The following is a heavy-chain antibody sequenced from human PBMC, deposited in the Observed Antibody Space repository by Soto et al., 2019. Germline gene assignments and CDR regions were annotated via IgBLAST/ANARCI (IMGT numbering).Heavy chain of an antibody. J-gene: IGHJ4*02. CDR1: GFTFSTYR. CDR3: AKRNYPATTVKTFDY. CDR2: VSGSGDRT. Sequence: GASLRLSCAASGFTFSTYRMSWFRQAPGEGLEWVSSVSGSGDRTLYADSVKGRFTISRDNSKNTLYMQMNTLKAEDTAGYYCAKRNYPATTVKTFDYWGQGT. V-gene: IGHV3-23*01. D-gene: IGHD4-17*01.